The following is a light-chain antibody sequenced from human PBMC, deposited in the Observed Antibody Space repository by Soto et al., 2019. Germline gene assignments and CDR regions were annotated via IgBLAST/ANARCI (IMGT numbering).Light chain of an antibody. CDR3: QQYDNLPRT. CDR2: DAS. Sequence: DIPRTQSPSSLSASVGDRVTITCQASQDISNYLNWYQQKPGKAPKLLIYDASNLETGVPSRFSGSGSGTDFTFTISSLQPEDIATYYCQQYDNLPRTFGGGTKVEIK. V-gene: IGKV1-33*01. CDR1: QDISNY. J-gene: IGKJ4*01.